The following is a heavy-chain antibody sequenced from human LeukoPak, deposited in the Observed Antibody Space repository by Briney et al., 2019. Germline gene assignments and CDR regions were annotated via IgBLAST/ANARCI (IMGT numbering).Heavy chain of an antibody. V-gene: IGHV1-3*01. J-gene: IGHJ4*02. CDR2: VNAGNGNT. Sequence: ASVKVSCKASGYTFTSYAMHWVRQAPGQRLECMGWVNAGNGNTKYSQKFQGRVTITRDTSASTAYMELSSLRSEDTAVYYCAREGYSSSWFDYWGQGTLVTVSS. D-gene: IGHD6-13*01. CDR1: GYTFTSYA. CDR3: AREGYSSSWFDY.